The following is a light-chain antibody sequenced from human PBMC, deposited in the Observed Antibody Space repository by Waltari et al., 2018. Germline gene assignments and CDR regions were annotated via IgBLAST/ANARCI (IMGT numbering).Light chain of an antibody. Sequence: EIVLTQSLGTLSLSPGESATLSCRASQSVGSNDLAWYQQRPGQAPRLLIYGACSRATGIPYRFSGSGSGTDFTLSISRLEPEDFAVYYCQHYVRTWAFGQGTKVEIK. CDR2: GAC. V-gene: IGKV3-20*01. J-gene: IGKJ1*01. CDR1: QSVGSND. CDR3: QHYVRTWA.